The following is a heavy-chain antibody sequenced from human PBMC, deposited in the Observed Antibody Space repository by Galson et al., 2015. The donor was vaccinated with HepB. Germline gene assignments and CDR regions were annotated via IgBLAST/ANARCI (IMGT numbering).Heavy chain of an antibody. CDR2: ISVYNGNT. Sequence: SVKASCKASGYSFTNYGISWVRQAPGQGLEWMGWISVYNGNTNYAQKFLARVTMTTDTSTSTAYMELRRLRSDDTAVYYCARDVIRGTYTPGPHYWGQGTLVTVSS. CDR1: GYSFTNYG. CDR3: ARDVIRGTYTPGPHY. J-gene: IGHJ4*02. D-gene: IGHD1-26*01. V-gene: IGHV1-18*01.